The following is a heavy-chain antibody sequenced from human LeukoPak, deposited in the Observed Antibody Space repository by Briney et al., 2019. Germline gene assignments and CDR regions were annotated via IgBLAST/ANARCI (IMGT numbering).Heavy chain of an antibody. Sequence: SETLSLTCTVSSGSISSYYWSWIRQPPGKGLEWIGYIYYSGSTNYNPSLKSRVTISVDTSKNQFSLKLSSVTAADTAVYYCARLVAVGYGDYFDYWGQGTLVTVSS. J-gene: IGHJ4*02. CDR2: IYYSGST. CDR3: ARLVAVGYGDYFDY. D-gene: IGHD6-19*01. V-gene: IGHV4-59*08. CDR1: SGSISSYY.